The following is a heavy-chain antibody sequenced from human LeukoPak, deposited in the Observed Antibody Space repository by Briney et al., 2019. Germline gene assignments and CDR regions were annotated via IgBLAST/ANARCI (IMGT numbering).Heavy chain of an antibody. D-gene: IGHD2-2*01. CDR1: GYTFTGYY. J-gene: IGHJ2*01. CDR3: ARLRGHCSSTSCHWYFDL. CDR2: INPNSGGT. V-gene: IGHV1-2*02. Sequence: ASVKVSCKASGYTFTGYYMHWVRQAPGQGLEWMGWINPNSGGTNYAQKFQGRVTMTRDTSISTAYMELSRLRSDDTAVYYCARLRGHCSSTSCHWYFDLWGRGTLVTVSS.